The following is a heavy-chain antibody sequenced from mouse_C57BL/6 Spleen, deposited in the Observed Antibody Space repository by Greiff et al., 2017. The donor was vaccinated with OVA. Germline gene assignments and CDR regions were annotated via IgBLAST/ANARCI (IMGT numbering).Heavy chain of an antibody. V-gene: IGHV1-4*01. CDR3: ARWDYYAMDY. CDR2: INPSSGYT. J-gene: IGHJ4*01. Sequence: QVHVKQSGAELARPGASVKMSCKASGYTFTSYTMHWVKQRPGQGLEWIGYINPSSGYTKYNQKFKDKATLTADKSSSTAYMQLSSLTSEDSAVYYCARWDYYAMDYWGQGTSVTVSS. CDR1: GYTFTSYT.